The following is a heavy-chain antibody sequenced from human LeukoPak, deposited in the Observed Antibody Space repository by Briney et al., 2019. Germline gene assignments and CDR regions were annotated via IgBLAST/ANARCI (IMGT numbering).Heavy chain of an antibody. V-gene: IGHV1-2*02. J-gene: IGHJ4*02. CDR2: INPNSGGT. CDR3: AREGSGWYEFHFDN. D-gene: IGHD6-19*01. CDR1: GYTFTGYY. Sequence: ASVKVSCKASGYTFTGYYMHWVRQAPGQGLEWMGWINPNSGGTNYAQKFQGRVTMTRDTSISTAYMELSSLRSEDTALYFCAREGSGWYEFHFDNWGQGTLVTVSS.